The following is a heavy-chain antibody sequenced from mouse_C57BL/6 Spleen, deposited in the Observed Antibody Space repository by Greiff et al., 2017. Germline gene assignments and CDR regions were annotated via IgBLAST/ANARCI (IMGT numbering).Heavy chain of an antibody. D-gene: IGHD2-14*01. J-gene: IGHJ2*01. CDR1: GYTFTGYW. Sequence: VKLMESGAELMKPGASVKLSCKATGYTFTGYWIEWVKQRPGHGLEWIGEILPGRGSTNYNEKFKGKATFTADTSSNTAYMQLSSLTTEDSAIYYCARSREIGYYRDYWGQGTTLTVSA. CDR2: ILPGRGST. V-gene: IGHV1-9*01. CDR3: ARSREIGYYRDY.